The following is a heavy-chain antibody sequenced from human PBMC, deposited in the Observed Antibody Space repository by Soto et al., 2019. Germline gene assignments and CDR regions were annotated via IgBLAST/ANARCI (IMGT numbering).Heavy chain of an antibody. D-gene: IGHD2-15*01. V-gene: IGHV1-69*01. J-gene: IGHJ6*02. CDR2: IIPIFGTA. Sequence: QVQLVQSGAEVKKPGSSVKVSCKASGGTFSSYAISWVRQAPGQGLEWMGGIIPIFGTANYAQKFQGRVTITADESTNTAYMELGSLRSEDTAVYYCARGYIVVVVAATHYYYYGMDVWGQGTTVTVSS. CDR1: GGTFSSYA. CDR3: ARGYIVVVVAATHYYYYGMDV.